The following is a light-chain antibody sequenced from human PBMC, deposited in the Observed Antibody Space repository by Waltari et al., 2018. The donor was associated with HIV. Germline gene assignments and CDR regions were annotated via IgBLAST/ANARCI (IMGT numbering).Light chain of an antibody. J-gene: IGKJ2*01. CDR2: AAS. V-gene: IGKV1-39*01. Sequence: DIQMTQSPSSLSASVEDRVTITCRASQRINTYLNWYQQKPGEAPKLLIFAASRLYSGVPSRFSASGSGTDFTLTINSLLPEDFATYYCQQSSSLPYTFGQGTKLEIK. CDR3: QQSSSLPYT. CDR1: QRINTY.